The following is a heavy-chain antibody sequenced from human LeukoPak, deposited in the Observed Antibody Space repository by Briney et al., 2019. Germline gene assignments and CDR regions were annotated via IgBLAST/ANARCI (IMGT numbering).Heavy chain of an antibody. V-gene: IGHV4-34*01. CDR3: ARPRYYYYYMDV. CDR1: GGSFNDYY. CDR2: IYYSGST. Sequence: SETLSLTCAVYGGSFNDYYWNWIRQPPGKGLEWIGSIYYSGSTYYNPSLKSRVTISVDTSKNQFSLKLSSVTAADTAVYYCARPRYYYYYMDVWGKGTTVTISS. J-gene: IGHJ6*03.